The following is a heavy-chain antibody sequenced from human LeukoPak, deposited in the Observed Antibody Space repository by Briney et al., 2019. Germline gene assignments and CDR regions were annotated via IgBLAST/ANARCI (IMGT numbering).Heavy chain of an antibody. CDR2: INHSGST. CDR3: ARGGNNYDYVWGSYRYNNWFDP. Sequence: SETLSLTCTVSGGSISSGGYYWSWIRQPPGKGLEWIGEINHSGSTNYNPSLKSRVTISVDTSKNQFSLKLSSVTAADTAVYYCARGGNNYDYVWGSYRYNNWFDPWGQGTLVTVSS. D-gene: IGHD3-16*02. CDR1: GGSISSGGYY. J-gene: IGHJ5*02. V-gene: IGHV4-39*07.